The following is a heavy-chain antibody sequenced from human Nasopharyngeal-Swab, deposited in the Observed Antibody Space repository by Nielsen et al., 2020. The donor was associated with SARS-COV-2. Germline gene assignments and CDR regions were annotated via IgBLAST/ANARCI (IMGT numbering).Heavy chain of an antibody. V-gene: IGHV3-30-3*01. D-gene: IGHD2-8*01. Sequence: GGSLRLSCAASGFTFSSYAMHWVRQAPGKGLEWVAVISYDGSNKYYADSVKGRFTISRDNSKNTLYLQMNSLRAEDTAVYYCASCRVFRRADYFDYWGQGTLVTVSS. J-gene: IGHJ4*02. CDR1: GFTFSSYA. CDR2: ISYDGSNK. CDR3: ASCRVFRRADYFDY.